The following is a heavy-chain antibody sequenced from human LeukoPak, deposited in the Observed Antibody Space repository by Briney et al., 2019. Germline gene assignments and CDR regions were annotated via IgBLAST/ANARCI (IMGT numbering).Heavy chain of an antibody. V-gene: IGHV3-49*04. J-gene: IGHJ5*02. CDR1: GFTFGDYA. CDR2: IRSKAYGGTT. Sequence: GGSLRLSCTASGFTFGDYAMSWVRQAPGKGLEWVGFIRSKAYGGTTEYGGCVQGRLTISRGGSKSSGYMQMKRMRTDDTAVYYCTRVFDPWGQGTLVTVSS. CDR3: TRVFDP.